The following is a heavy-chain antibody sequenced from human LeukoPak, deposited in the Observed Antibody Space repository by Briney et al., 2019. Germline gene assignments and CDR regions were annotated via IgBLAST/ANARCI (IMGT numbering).Heavy chain of an antibody. CDR2: ISSNGGST. D-gene: IGHD1-1*01. CDR1: GFTFSTYA. CDR3: ARVDTTLSYKLDY. Sequence: GGSLRLSCSASGFTFSTYAMHWVRRAPGKGLKYVSGISSNGGSTYYADSVKGRFTISRDNSKNTVYLQMNNLRAEDTAMYYCARVDTTLSYKLDYWGQGTLVTVSS. V-gene: IGHV3-64*04. J-gene: IGHJ4*02.